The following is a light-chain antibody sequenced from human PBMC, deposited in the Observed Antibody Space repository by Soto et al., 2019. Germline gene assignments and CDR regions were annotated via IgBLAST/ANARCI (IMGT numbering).Light chain of an antibody. Sequence: QSALTQPASVSGSPGQSITISCTATSGDISDYNYVSWYQQHPGKAPKLVIYDVSNRPSGVSNRFSGSKSGNTASLTISGLQAEDEADYYCISYSSSTTLVVFGPGTQLTVL. CDR2: DVS. CDR3: ISYSSSTTLVV. J-gene: IGLJ1*01. V-gene: IGLV2-14*03. CDR1: SGDISDYNY.